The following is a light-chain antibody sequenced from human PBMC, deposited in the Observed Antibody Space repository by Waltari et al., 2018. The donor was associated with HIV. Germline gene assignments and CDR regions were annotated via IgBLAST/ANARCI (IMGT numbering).Light chain of an antibody. J-gene: IGLJ2*01. V-gene: IGLV6-57*01. CDR3: QSYDSTNLVV. CDR2: EDN. Sequence: FMLTQPRSVSASPGKPVTISCTRSSGSIANNYVQWYQQRPDSSPILVIYEDNQRPSWVPERFSGYCDSHSNSAALTISGLKTGDEADYDCQSYDSTNLVVFGGGTKLTGL. CDR1: SGSIANNY.